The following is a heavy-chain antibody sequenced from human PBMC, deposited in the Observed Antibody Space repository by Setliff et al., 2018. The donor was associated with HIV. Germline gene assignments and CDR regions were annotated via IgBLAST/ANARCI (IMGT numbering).Heavy chain of an antibody. CDR2: IIPIFGTA. J-gene: IGHJ6*03. D-gene: IGHD1-1*01. V-gene: IGHV1-69*06. CDR3: ARNPQPTGTPDYYYYYYMDV. Sequence: ASVKVSCKASGGTFSSYAISWVRQAPGQGLEWMGRIIPIFGTANYAQRFQGRVTITADKSTSTAYMELSSLRSEDTAVYYCARNPQPTGTPDYYYYYYMDVWGKGTTVTVSS. CDR1: GGTFSSYA.